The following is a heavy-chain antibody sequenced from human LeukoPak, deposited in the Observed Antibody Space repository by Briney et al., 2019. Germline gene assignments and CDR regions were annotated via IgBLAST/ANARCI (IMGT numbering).Heavy chain of an antibody. J-gene: IGHJ5*02. Sequence: GSSVKVSCKASGGTFSSYAISWVRQAPGQGLEWMEGIIPIFGTANYAQKFQGRVTITADESTSTAYMELSSLRSEDTAVYYCARGVLAYCGGDCYPNWFDPWGQGTLVTVSS. CDR3: ARGVLAYCGGDCYPNWFDP. CDR1: GGTFSSYA. CDR2: IIPIFGTA. V-gene: IGHV1-69*01. D-gene: IGHD2-21*01.